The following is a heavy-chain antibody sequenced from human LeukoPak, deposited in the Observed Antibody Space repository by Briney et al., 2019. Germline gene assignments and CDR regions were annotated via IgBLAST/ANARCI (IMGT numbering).Heavy chain of an antibody. CDR3: GRGGAASAFDY. D-gene: IGHD6-13*01. CDR1: GGSISSYY. V-gene: IGHV4-59*01. Sequence: PSETLSLTCTVSGGSISSYYWSWIRQPPGKGLEWIGYIYYSGSTNYNPSLKSRVTISVDTSKNQFSLKLSSVTAADTAMYSGGRGGAASAFDYWGQGPLVTVPS. CDR2: IYYSGST. J-gene: IGHJ4*02.